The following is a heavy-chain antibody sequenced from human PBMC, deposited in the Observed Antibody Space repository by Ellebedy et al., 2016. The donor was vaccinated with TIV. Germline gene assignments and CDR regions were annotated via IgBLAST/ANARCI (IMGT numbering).Heavy chain of an antibody. CDR3: ARDLPSYYGSGGLDY. Sequence: GESLKISCAAFGFTVSTNYMNWVRQAPGKGLEWVSITYSDGTTYYADSVKGRFTIARDISMNTLYLQMNSLRAEDTAVYYCARDLPSYYGSGGLDYWGQGTLVTVSS. J-gene: IGHJ4*02. V-gene: IGHV3-66*01. CDR2: TYSDGTT. D-gene: IGHD3-10*01. CDR1: GFTVSTNY.